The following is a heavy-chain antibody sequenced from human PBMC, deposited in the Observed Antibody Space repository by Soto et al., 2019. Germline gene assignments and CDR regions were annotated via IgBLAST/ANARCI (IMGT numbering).Heavy chain of an antibody. J-gene: IGHJ4*02. CDR1: GFTFSSYG. Sequence: SGGSLRLSGAVSGFTFSSYGMHWVRQAPGKGLEWVAVIWYDGSNKYYADSVKGRFTISRDNSKNTLYLQMNSLRAEDTAVYYCARETRIEFDYWGQGTLVTVSS. V-gene: IGHV3-33*01. CDR3: ARETRIEFDY. CDR2: IWYDGSNK.